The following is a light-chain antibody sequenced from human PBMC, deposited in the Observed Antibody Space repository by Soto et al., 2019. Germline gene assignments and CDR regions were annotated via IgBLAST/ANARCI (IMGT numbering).Light chain of an antibody. CDR1: SSDVGGYNY. CDR2: DVS. J-gene: IGLJ1*01. Sequence: QSALTQPASVSGSPGQSITISGTGTSSDVGGYNYVSWYQQHPGKAPKLMIYDVSNRTSGVSNRFSGSKSGNTSSLTISGLPAEDEADYYSSSYTTSSTHCVLGTGTKLTVL. V-gene: IGLV2-14*01. CDR3: SSYTTSSTHCV.